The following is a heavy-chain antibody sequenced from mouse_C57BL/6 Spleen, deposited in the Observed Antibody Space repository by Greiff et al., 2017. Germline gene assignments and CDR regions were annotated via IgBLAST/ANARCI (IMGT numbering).Heavy chain of an antibody. CDR3: ETGTDY. V-gene: IGHV5-17*01. CDR1: GFTFSDYG. J-gene: IGHJ2*01. CDR2: ISSGSSTI. D-gene: IGHD4-1*01. Sequence: EVKLMESGGGLVKPGGSLKLSCAASGFTFSDYGMHWVRQAPEKGLEWVAYISSGSSTIYYAHTVKGRFTISRDKAKNTLFLQMTSLRSEDTAMYYCETGTDYWGQGTTLTVSS.